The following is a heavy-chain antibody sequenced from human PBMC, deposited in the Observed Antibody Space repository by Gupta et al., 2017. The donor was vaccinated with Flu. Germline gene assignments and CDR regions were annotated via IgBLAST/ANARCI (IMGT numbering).Heavy chain of an antibody. J-gene: IGHJ4*02. Sequence: EVQLVESGGGLVQPGRSLRLSCAASGFAFDDYAMHWVRQAPGKGLEWVSGISWNSGSIGYADSVKGRFTISRDNAKNSLYLQMNSLRAEDTALYYCAKDYYDSSGLDNWGQGTLVTVSS. V-gene: IGHV3-9*01. CDR2: ISWNSGSI. CDR1: GFAFDDYA. CDR3: AKDYYDSSGLDN. D-gene: IGHD3-22*01.